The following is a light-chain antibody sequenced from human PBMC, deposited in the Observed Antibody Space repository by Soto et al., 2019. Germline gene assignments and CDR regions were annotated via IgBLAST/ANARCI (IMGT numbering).Light chain of an antibody. J-gene: IGKJ4*01. CDR1: QSISSY. CDR2: AAS. V-gene: IGKV1-39*01. CDR3: QQSYSTPT. Sequence: DIQMTQSPSSLSASVGDRVTITCRASQSISSYLNWHQQKPGKAPKLLIYAASSLQSGVPSRFSGSGSGTDFTLTISSLQPEDFATYYCQQSYSTPTFGGGNKVEIK.